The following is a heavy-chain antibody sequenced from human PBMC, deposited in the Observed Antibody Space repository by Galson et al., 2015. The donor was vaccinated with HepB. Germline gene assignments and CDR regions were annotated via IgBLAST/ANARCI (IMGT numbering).Heavy chain of an antibody. CDR1: GFMFSNYW. CDR2: ISGSGGST. D-gene: IGHD6-13*01. Sequence: SLRLSCAASGFMFSNYWMTWVRQAPGKGLEWVSAISGSGGSTYYADSVKGRFTISRDNSKNTLYLQMNSLRADDTAVYYCARDLWAAAHDDYYYYGMDVWGQGTTVTVSS. J-gene: IGHJ6*02. CDR3: ARDLWAAAHDDYYYYGMDV. V-gene: IGHV3-23*01.